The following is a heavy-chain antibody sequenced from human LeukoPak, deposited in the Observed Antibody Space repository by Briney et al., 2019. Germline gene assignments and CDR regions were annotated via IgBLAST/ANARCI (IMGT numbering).Heavy chain of an antibody. CDR3: ASGRLQQLVAAWFDP. CDR2: INPNSGDT. CDR1: GYTFTGYY. J-gene: IGHJ5*02. V-gene: IGHV1-2*02. D-gene: IGHD6-13*01. Sequence: ASVKVSCKASGYTFTGYYMHWVRQAPGQGLEWMGWINPNSGDTNYEQKFQGRVTMTRDTSISTAYMELSRLRFEDTAIYYCASGRLQQLVAAWFDPWGQGTLVTVSS.